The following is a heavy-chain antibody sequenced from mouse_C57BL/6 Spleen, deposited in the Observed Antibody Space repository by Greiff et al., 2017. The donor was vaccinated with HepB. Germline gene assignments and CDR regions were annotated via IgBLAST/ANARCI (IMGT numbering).Heavy chain of an antibody. V-gene: IGHV1-64*01. Sequence: VQLQQPGAELVKPGASVKLSCKASGYTFTSYWMHWVKQRPGQGLEWIGMIHPNSGSTNYNEKFKSKATLTVDKSSSTAYMQLSSLTSEDSAVYYSAREDYGSSHWYFDVWGTGTTVTVSS. D-gene: IGHD1-1*01. J-gene: IGHJ1*03. CDR3: AREDYGSSHWYFDV. CDR1: GYTFTSYW. CDR2: IHPNSGST.